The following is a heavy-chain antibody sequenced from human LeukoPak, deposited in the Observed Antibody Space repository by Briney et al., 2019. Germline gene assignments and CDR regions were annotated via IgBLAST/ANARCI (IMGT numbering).Heavy chain of an antibody. CDR1: GYTFTSYY. D-gene: IGHD6-19*01. V-gene: IGHV1-46*01. Sequence: ASVKVSCKTSGYTFTSYYIHWVRQAPGQGLEWTGLINSSGGSTAYSQRFQGRVTMTRDTSTSTVYMELSSLRSEDTAVYYCARGQQWVDYWGQGTLVTVSS. CDR2: INSSGGST. J-gene: IGHJ4*02. CDR3: ARGQQWVDY.